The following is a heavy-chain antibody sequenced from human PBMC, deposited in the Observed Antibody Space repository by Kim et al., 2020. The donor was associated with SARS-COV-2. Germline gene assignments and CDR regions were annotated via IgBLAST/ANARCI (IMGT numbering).Heavy chain of an antibody. CDR3: ARVPLPITMIVVGRDDAFDI. J-gene: IGHJ3*02. D-gene: IGHD3-22*01. Sequence: RVTISVDTSKNQFSLKLSSVTASDTAVYYCARVPLPITMIVVGRDDAFDIWGQGTMVTVSS. V-gene: IGHV4-31*02.